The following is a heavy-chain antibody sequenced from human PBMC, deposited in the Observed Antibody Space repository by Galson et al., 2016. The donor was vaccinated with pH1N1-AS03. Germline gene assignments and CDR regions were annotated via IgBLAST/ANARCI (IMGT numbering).Heavy chain of an antibody. D-gene: IGHD5-24*01. J-gene: IGHJ4*02. CDR2: ISDSGTSI. Sequence: SLRLSCAASGFTFSGYYMTWIRQAPGKGLEWLSYISDSGTSIYYADSVKGRFAISRDSSKNILYLEMNSLRAEDTAVYYCARASRWLQIGFDYWGQGTLVTVSS. V-gene: IGHV3-11*04. CDR1: GFTFSGYY. CDR3: ARASRWLQIGFDY.